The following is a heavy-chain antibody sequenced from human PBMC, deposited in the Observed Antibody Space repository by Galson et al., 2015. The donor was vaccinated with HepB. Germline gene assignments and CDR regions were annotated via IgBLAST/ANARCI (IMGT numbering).Heavy chain of an antibody. V-gene: IGHV3-9*01. Sequence: SLRLSCAASGFTFDDYAMHWVRQAPGKGLEWVSGISWNSGSIGYADSVKGRFTISRDNAKNSLYLQMNSLRAEDTALYYCAKGAVSIAARRTSSYNWFDPWGQGTLVTVSS. CDR1: GFTFDDYA. D-gene: IGHD6-6*01. J-gene: IGHJ5*02. CDR3: AKGAVSIAARRTSSYNWFDP. CDR2: ISWNSGSI.